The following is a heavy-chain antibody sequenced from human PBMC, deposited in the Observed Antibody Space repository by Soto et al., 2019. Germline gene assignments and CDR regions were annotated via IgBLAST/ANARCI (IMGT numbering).Heavy chain of an antibody. Sequence: PSETLSLTCTVSGGFISSGGYYWSWIRQHPGKGLEWIGYIYYSGSTYYNPSLKSRVTISVDTSKNQFSLKLRSVTAADSAVYYCARRDDILTTSNFRVGALDIWGQGIMVTVSS. V-gene: IGHV4-31*03. CDR1: GGFISSGGYY. D-gene: IGHD3-9*01. J-gene: IGHJ3*02. CDR3: ARRDDILTTSNFRVGALDI. CDR2: IYYSGST.